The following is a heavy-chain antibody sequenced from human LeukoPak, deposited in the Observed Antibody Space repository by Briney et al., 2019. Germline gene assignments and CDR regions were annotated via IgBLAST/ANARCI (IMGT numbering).Heavy chain of an antibody. D-gene: IGHD3-22*01. CDR2: IYYNGST. V-gene: IGHV4-59*01. CDR1: GGSLSSYY. CDR3: SRDPYDSSGYYGGDAFDI. Sequence: SETLSLTCTVSGGSLSSYYWSWIRQPPGKGLEWIGDIYYNGSTNYYPSPKSRVPISVDTAKNQYSLELSSVTAADTAVYYCSRDPYDSSGYYGGDAFDIWGQGTMVTVSS. J-gene: IGHJ3*02.